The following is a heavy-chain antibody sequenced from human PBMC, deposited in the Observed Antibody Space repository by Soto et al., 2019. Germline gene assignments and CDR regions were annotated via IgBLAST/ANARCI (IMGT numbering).Heavy chain of an antibody. J-gene: IGHJ4*02. Sequence: PGGSLRLACAASGFICRNYAMSWVRQAPGKGLEWVSAIGVNGADTYYADSVKGRFTISXXXSXXTXXLXXNXXRAXDTAVYFSVIPSGITVTAPDFWGQGPFVTLSS. V-gene: IGHV3-23*01. CDR2: IGVNGADT. CDR1: GFICRNYA. CDR3: VIPSGITVTAPDF. D-gene: IGHD6-19*01.